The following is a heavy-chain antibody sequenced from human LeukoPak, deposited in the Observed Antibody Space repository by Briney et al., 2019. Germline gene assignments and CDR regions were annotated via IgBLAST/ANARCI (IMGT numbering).Heavy chain of an antibody. J-gene: IGHJ4*02. V-gene: IGHV1-2*02. CDR3: ARVITIFGVVIRYFDY. D-gene: IGHD3-3*01. CDR1: GYTFTGYY. Sequence: GASVKVSCKASGYTFTGYYMHWVRQAPGQGLEWMGWINPNSGGTNYAQKFQGRVTMTRDTSISTAYMELSRLRSDDTAVYYCARVITIFGVVIRYFDYWGQGTLVTVSS. CDR2: INPNSGGT.